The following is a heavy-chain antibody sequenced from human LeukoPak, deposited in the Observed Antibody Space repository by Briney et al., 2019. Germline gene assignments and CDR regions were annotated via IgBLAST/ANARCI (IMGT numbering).Heavy chain of an antibody. CDR3: ARADRLHGGPYLIGP. CDR2: INPNSGGT. V-gene: IGHV1-2*02. Sequence: ASVKASCKASGYTFTGYYMHWVRQAPGQGLEWMGWINPNSGGTSSAQKFQGRVTMTRDTSISTVYMEVSWLTSDDTAIYYCARADRLHGGPYLIGPWGQRTLVTVSS. D-gene: IGHD2-21*01. CDR1: GYTFTGYY. J-gene: IGHJ5*02.